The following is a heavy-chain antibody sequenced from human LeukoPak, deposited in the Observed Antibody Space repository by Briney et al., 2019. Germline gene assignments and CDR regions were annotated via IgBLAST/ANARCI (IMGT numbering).Heavy chain of an antibody. D-gene: IGHD4-23*01. CDR2: IIPILGIA. Sequence: SVKVSCKASGGTFSSYAISWVRQAPGQGLEWMGRIIPILGIANYAQKFQGRVTITADKSTSTAYMELSSLRSEDTAVYYCARDLGGGKLPGSLWGQGTLVTVSS. J-gene: IGHJ4*02. V-gene: IGHV1-69*04. CDR1: GGTFSSYA. CDR3: ARDLGGGKLPGSL.